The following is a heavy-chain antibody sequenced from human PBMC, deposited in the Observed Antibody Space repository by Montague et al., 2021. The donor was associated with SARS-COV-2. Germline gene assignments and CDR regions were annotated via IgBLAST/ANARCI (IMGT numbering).Heavy chain of an antibody. CDR2: INHRGST. D-gene: IGHD3-3*01. J-gene: IGHJ4*02. CDR3: ARGGLAGGNYDIWSFSYTSPLDY. CDR1: GGSFSAHS. Sequence: SETLSLTCAVYGGSFSAHSWSWIRQSPGKGLEWIGEINHRGSTTYMSSLKSRVTMPVDTSMNQFSLKMSSVTAADTAIYYCARGGLAGGNYDIWSFSYTSPLDYWGQGTQVTVSS. V-gene: IGHV4-34*01.